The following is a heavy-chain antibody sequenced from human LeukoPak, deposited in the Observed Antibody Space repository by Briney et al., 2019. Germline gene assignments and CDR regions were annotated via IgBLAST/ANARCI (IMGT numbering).Heavy chain of an antibody. CDR1: GFMFSSYS. CDR3: AREDYYDSSAYPSRGFDY. D-gene: IGHD3-22*01. Sequence: GGSLRLSCAASGFMFSSYSMNWVRQAPGKGLEWVSYISRDSGTIYEADSVKGRFTISRDNARNSLFLQMNSLRAEDTATYYCAREDYYDSSAYPSRGFDYWGQGTLVTVSS. CDR2: ISRDSGTI. V-gene: IGHV3-48*01. J-gene: IGHJ4*02.